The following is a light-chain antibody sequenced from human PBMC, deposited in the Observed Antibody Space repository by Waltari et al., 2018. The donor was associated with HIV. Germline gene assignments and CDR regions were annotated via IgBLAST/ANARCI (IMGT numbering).Light chain of an antibody. CDR2: HFN. Sequence: QSALAQPASVSGSPGQSITIFCTGTNDDIRGHAYVSWYQVLPDQAPRLIIFHFNRPPSGISHRFSGSKSGYTASLIIFGLQPEDEAYYFCSSYVKGGLYVFGSGTKV. CDR1: NDDIRGHAY. CDR3: SSYVKGGLYV. V-gene: IGLV2-23*02. J-gene: IGLJ1*01.